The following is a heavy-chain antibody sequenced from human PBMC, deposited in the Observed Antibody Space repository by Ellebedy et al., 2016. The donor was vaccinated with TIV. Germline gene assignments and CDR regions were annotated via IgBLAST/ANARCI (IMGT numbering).Heavy chain of an antibody. V-gene: IGHV5-51*01. D-gene: IGHD5-24*01. J-gene: IGHJ5*02. CDR3: PIAVDGTTWFDP. Sequence: GESLKISCQGSGYSFTTRWIGWARQMPGKGLEWVWIIHPADSHTKSSPSFQGQVTISADKSISTAYLQSGNLKASDTAINYCPIAVDGTTWFDPWGQGTLVTVSS. CDR2: IHPADSHT. CDR1: GYSFTTRW.